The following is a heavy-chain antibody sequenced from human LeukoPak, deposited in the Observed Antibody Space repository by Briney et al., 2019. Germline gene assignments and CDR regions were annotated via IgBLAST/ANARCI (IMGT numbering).Heavy chain of an antibody. CDR3: ARRRGGNTGGFYFDY. V-gene: IGHV5-51*01. Sequence: GESLKISCQASVFSFTNYWIAWVRQMPGEGLEWMGSIYPGDSDTRYNPSFQGQVTISADKSIKTAYLQWSSLKASDTAMYYCARRRGGNTGGFYFDYWGQGPLVTVSS. CDR1: VFSFTNYW. J-gene: IGHJ4*02. CDR2: IYPGDSDT. D-gene: IGHD3-16*01.